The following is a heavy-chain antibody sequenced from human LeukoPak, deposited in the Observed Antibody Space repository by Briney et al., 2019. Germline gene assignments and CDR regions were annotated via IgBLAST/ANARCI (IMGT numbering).Heavy chain of an antibody. CDR3: ARGGGHHHFDY. D-gene: IGHD1-14*01. CDR1: GFTFSSYG. V-gene: IGHV3-23*01. Sequence: GGSLRLSCAASGFTFSSYGMHWVRQAPGKGLEWVSAISATGYTTYYADSVKGRFTISTDNSKSTVYLQMNSLRAEDTAVYYCARGGGHHHFDYWGQGTLVTVSS. J-gene: IGHJ4*02. CDR2: ISATGYTT.